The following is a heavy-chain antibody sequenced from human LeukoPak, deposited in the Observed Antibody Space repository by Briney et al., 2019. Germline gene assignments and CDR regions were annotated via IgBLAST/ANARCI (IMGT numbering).Heavy chain of an antibody. CDR3: AKGTGIAVSNFDY. V-gene: IGHV3-23*01. J-gene: IGHJ4*02. CDR1: GFTFSSYA. D-gene: IGHD6-19*01. Sequence: GGSLRLSCAASGFTFSSYAMSWVRQAPGKGLEWISAISGSGGSTYYADSVKGRFTISRDNSKNTLYLQMNSLRAEDTAVYYCAKGTGIAVSNFDYWGQGTLVTVSS. CDR2: ISGSGGST.